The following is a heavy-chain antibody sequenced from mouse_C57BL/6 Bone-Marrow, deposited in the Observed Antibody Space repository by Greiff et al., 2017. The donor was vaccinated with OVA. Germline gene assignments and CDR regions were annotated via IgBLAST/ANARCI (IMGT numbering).Heavy chain of an antibody. D-gene: IGHD1-1*01. J-gene: IGHJ3*01. CDR1: GYTFTDYY. CDR2: INPNNGGT. CDR3: ARSVYYGSRAWFAY. Sequence: VQLQQSGPELVKPGASVKISCKASGYTFTDYYMNWVKQSPGKSLEWIGDINPNNGGTSYNQKFKGKATLTVDKSSSTAYMELRSLTSEDSAVYYCARSVYYGSRAWFAYWGQGTLVTVSA. V-gene: IGHV1-26*01.